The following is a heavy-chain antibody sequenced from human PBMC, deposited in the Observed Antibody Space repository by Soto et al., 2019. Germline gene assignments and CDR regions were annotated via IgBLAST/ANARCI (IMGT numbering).Heavy chain of an antibody. CDR3: ARDGQYCSGGSCYATGRAYFDY. CDR1: GFTFSSYA. D-gene: IGHD2-15*01. Sequence: QVQLVESGGGVVQPGRSLRLSCAASGFTFSSYAMHWVRQAPGKGLEWVAVISYDGSNKYYADSVKGRFTISRDNSKNTLYLQMNSLRAEDTAVYYCARDGQYCSGGSCYATGRAYFDYWGQGTLVTVPS. V-gene: IGHV3-30-3*01. J-gene: IGHJ4*02. CDR2: ISYDGSNK.